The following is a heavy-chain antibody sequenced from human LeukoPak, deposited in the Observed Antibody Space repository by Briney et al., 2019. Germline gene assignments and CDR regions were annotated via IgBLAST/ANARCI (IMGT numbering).Heavy chain of an antibody. D-gene: IGHD6-19*01. CDR1: GGTFSSYT. Sequence: SMKVSCKASGGTFSSYTISWVRQAPGQGLEWMGRIIPILGIANYAQKFQGRVTITADKSTSTAYMELSSLRSEDTAVYYCARHTHSSGWVFDYWGQGTLVTVSS. CDR2: IIPILGIA. V-gene: IGHV1-69*02. J-gene: IGHJ4*02. CDR3: ARHTHSSGWVFDY.